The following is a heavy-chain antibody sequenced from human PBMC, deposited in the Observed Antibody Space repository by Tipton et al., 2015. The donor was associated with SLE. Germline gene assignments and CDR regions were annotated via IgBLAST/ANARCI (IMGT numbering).Heavy chain of an antibody. CDR3: ARVSGVGVPHSRFDP. D-gene: IGHD1-26*01. CDR1: GYTFTSYG. Sequence: QLVQSGAEVKKPGASVKASCKASGYTFTSYGISWVRQAPGQGLEWMGWMNPNSGNTGYAQKFQGRVTMTRNTSISTAYMELSSLRSEDTAVYYCARVSGVGVPHSRFDPWGQGTLVTVSS. CDR2: MNPNSGNT. V-gene: IGHV1-8*02. J-gene: IGHJ5*02.